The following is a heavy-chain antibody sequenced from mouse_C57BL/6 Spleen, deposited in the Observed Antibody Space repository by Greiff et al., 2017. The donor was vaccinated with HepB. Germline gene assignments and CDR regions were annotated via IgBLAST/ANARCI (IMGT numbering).Heavy chain of an antibody. J-gene: IGHJ4*01. V-gene: IGHV5-17*01. CDR3: ARPRLGEAYAMDY. Sequence: DVLLVESGGGLVKPGGSLKLSCAASGFTFSDYGMHWVRQAPEKGLEWVAYISSGSSNIYYADTVKGRFTISRDNAKNTLFLPMTSLRSEDTAMYYCARPRLGEAYAMDYWGQGTSVTVSS. CDR1: GFTFSDYG. CDR2: ISSGSSNI. D-gene: IGHD1-2*01.